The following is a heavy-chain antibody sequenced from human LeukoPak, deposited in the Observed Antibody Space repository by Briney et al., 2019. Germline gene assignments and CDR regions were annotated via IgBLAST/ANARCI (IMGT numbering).Heavy chain of an antibody. CDR1: GGSISTYY. CDR2: IFASGST. J-gene: IGHJ4*02. V-gene: IGHV4-4*07. CDR3: ARDFYGADGHHPFDY. Sequence: SETLSLTCSVSGGSISTYYWTWLRQPAGKELEWIGRIFASGSTNYNPSLKSRVTISMDKAKNHFSLILKSVTAADTAFYYCARDFYGADGHHPFDYWGQGILVTVSS. D-gene: IGHD4/OR15-4a*01.